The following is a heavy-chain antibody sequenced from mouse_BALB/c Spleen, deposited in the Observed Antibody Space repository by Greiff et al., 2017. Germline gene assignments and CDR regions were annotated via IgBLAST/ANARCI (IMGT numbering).Heavy chain of an antibody. CDR1: GFTFSSYA. V-gene: IGHV5-9-3*01. CDR3: ARHGNYAMDY. Sequence: EVQRVESGGGLVKPGGSLKLSCAASGFTFSSYAMSWVRQTPEKRLEWVATISSGGSYTYYPDSVKGRFTIPRDNAKNTLYLQMSSLRSEDTAMYYCARHGNYAMDYWGQGTSVTVSS. D-gene: IGHD1-1*02. CDR2: ISSGGSYT. J-gene: IGHJ4*01.